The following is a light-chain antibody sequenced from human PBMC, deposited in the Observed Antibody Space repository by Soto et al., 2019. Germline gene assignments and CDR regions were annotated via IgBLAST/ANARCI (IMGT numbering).Light chain of an antibody. Sequence: ALQMTQSPSSLSASVGDRVTITCRASQGIRNELGWYQQRPGKAPKRLIYAASTLESGVPSRFSASVSGTDFTLTISSLRPEDFATYYCLQDSKYPRTFGQGTKVEIK. CDR3: LQDSKYPRT. CDR1: QGIRNE. V-gene: IGKV1-6*01. CDR2: AAS. J-gene: IGKJ1*01.